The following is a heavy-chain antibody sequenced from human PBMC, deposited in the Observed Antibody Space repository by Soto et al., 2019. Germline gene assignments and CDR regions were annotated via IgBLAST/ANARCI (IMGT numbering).Heavy chain of an antibody. Sequence: SETLSLTCTVSGGSISSYYWSWIQQPPGKGLEWIGYIYYSGSTNYNPSLKSRVTISVDTSKNQFSLKLSSVTAADTAVYYCARGSGDDSSRWYYWFDLWGQGTPVTVSS. J-gene: IGHJ5*02. V-gene: IGHV4-59*01. CDR1: GGSISSYY. CDR2: IYYSGST. CDR3: ARGSGDDSSRWYYWFDL. D-gene: IGHD6-13*01.